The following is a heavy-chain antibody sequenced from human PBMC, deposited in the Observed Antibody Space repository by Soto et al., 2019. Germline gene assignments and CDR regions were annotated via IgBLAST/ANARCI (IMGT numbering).Heavy chain of an antibody. V-gene: IGHV1-46*01. Sequence: ASVNVSCKASGYTFTSYYMHWVRQAPGQGLEWMGIINPSGGSTSYAQKFQGRVTMTRDTSTSTVYMELSSLRSEDTAVYYCERPNYDSYGMDVWGQGTTVTVSS. CDR1: GYTFTSYY. CDR3: ERPNYDSYGMDV. J-gene: IGHJ6*02. CDR2: INPSGGST. D-gene: IGHD3-9*01.